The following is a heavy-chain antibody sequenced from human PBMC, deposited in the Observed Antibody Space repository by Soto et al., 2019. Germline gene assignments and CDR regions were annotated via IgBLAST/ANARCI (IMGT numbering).Heavy chain of an antibody. Sequence: GGSLRLSCAASGFTFSSYAMSWVRQAPGKGLEWVSAISGSGGSTYYADSVKGRFTISRDNSKNTLYLQMNSPRAEDTAVYYCAKELSSNWYEGRINYFDYWGQGTLVTVSS. J-gene: IGHJ4*02. CDR2: ISGSGGST. D-gene: IGHD6-13*01. CDR3: AKELSSNWYEGRINYFDY. CDR1: GFTFSSYA. V-gene: IGHV3-23*01.